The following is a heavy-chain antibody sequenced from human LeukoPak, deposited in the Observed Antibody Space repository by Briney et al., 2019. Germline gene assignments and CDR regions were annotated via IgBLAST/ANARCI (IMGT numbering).Heavy chain of an antibody. D-gene: IGHD3-3*01. CDR2: ISSSSSTI. CDR1: GFTFGSYS. CDR3: ARDYDFWSGYYYFDY. J-gene: IGHJ4*02. V-gene: IGHV3-48*01. Sequence: GGSLRLSCAASGFTFGSYSMNWVRQAPGKGLEWVSYISSSSSTIYYADSVKGRFTISRDNAKNSLYLQMNSLRAEDTAVYYCARDYDFWSGYYYFDYWGQGTLVTVSS.